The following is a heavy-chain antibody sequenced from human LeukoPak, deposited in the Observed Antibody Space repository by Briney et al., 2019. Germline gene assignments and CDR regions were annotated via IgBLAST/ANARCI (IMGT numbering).Heavy chain of an antibody. CDR3: ARERGKDFDY. Sequence: PGGSLRLSCAASGFTLSRYEMNWVRQAPGKGLEWVSYISSGGSAIKYADSVKGRFTISRDNAKNSLYLQMNSLRAEDTAVYYCARERGKDFDYWGQGTLVTVAS. CDR1: GFTLSRYE. CDR2: ISSGGSAI. J-gene: IGHJ4*02. V-gene: IGHV3-48*03.